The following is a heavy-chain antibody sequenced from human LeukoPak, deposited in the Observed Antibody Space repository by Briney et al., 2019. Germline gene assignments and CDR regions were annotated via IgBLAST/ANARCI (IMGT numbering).Heavy chain of an antibody. J-gene: IGHJ5*02. CDR2: ISSSGRTR. D-gene: IGHD2-2*01. CDR3: AKDRGIVVVPAALNWFDP. CDR1: GFTFSDYY. Sequence: PGGSLRLSCAASGFTFSDYYMSWIRQAPGKGLEWVSYISSSGRTRYYADSVKGRLTISWDNAKNSLYLQMNSLRAEDTAVYYCAKDRGIVVVPAALNWFDPWGQGTLVTVSS. V-gene: IGHV3-11*01.